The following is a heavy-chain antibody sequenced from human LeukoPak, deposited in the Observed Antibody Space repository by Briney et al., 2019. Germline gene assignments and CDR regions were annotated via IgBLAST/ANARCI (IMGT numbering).Heavy chain of an antibody. J-gene: IGHJ4*02. CDR3: ARGRGSAYYDFWSGYVSLDY. CDR2: MNPNSGNT. Sequence: GASVKVSCKASGYTFTSYDINWVRQATGQGLEWMGWMNPNSGNTGYAQKFQGRVTITRNTSISTAYMELSSLRSEDTAVCYCARGRGSAYYDFWSGYVSLDYWGQGTLVTVSS. CDR1: GYTFTSYD. D-gene: IGHD3-3*01. V-gene: IGHV1-8*03.